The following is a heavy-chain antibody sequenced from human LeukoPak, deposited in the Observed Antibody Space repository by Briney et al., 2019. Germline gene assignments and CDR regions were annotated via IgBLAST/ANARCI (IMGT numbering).Heavy chain of an antibody. J-gene: IGHJ5*02. CDR2: ISSSSSYI. D-gene: IGHD2-2*01. V-gene: IGHV3-21*01. Sequence: GGSLRLSCAASGFTFSSYSMNWVRQAPGKGLEWVSSISSSSSYIYYADSVKGRFTISRDNAKNSLYLQMNGLRAEDTAVYYCAREAVVVPAASFDPWGQGTLVTVSS. CDR3: AREAVVVPAASFDP. CDR1: GFTFSSYS.